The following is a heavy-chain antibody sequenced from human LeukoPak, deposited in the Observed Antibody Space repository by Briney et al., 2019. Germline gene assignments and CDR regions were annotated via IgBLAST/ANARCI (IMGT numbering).Heavy chain of an antibody. Sequence: QVQLQESGPGLVKPSETLSLTCTVSGGSISSYYWRWIRQPPGKGLEWIGYNYYSGSTNYNPSLKSRVTIPLDTSKNQFSLKLSSVTAADTAVYYCARYSSGFDYWGQGTLVTVSS. V-gene: IGHV4-59*01. J-gene: IGHJ4*02. CDR2: NYYSGST. CDR3: ARYSSGFDY. CDR1: GGSISSYY. D-gene: IGHD3-22*01.